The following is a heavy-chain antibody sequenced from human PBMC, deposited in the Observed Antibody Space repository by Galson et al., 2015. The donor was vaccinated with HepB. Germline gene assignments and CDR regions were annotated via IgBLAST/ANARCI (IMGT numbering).Heavy chain of an antibody. CDR3: AKGMAYASGDY. CDR1: GFNFSNYW. CDR2: ISIDGNRT. V-gene: IGHV3-74*01. J-gene: IGHJ4*02. Sequence: SLRLSCATSGFNFSNYWMHWVRQAPGKGLVWVSRISIDGNRTSYADSVKGRFTISRDNAKNTLFLQMTSLRADDTAVYYCAKGMAYASGDYWGQGTLVTASS. D-gene: IGHD3-10*01.